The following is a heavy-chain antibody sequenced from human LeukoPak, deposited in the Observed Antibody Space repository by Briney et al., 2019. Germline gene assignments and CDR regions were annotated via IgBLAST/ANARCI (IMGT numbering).Heavy chain of an antibody. J-gene: IGHJ6*04. Sequence: GASVKVSCKASGYILSGYNMYWVRQAPGRGLEWMGQINPENGDTNTAQKLQSTVTMTRDTTLRTAYMELSRLRSDDTAVYYGARVATYYYESGNYRSCCSYMDVWGKGTTVTVSS. V-gene: IGHV1-2*06. CDR2: INPENGDT. CDR1: GYILSGYN. CDR3: ARVATYYYESGNYRSCCSYMDV. D-gene: IGHD3-22*01.